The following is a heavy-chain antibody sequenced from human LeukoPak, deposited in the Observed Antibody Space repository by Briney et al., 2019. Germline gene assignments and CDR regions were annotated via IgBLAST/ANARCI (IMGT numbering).Heavy chain of an antibody. CDR3: ARHRADILTGYYNRALNWFDP. CDR1: GGSISSSSYY. Sequence: SETLSLTCTVSGGSISSSSYYWGWIRQPPGKGLEWIGSIYYSGSTYYNPSLKSRVTISVDTSKNQFSLKLSSVTAADPAVYYCARHRADILTGYYNRALNWFDPWGQGTLVTVSS. CDR2: IYYSGST. V-gene: IGHV4-39*01. D-gene: IGHD3-9*01. J-gene: IGHJ5*02.